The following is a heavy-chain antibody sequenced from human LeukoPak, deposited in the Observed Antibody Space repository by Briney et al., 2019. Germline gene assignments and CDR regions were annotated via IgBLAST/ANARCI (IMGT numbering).Heavy chain of an antibody. CDR2: IRSKANNYAT. CDR1: GFTFTDSA. V-gene: IGHV3-73*01. D-gene: IGHD2-15*01. CDR3: ARDILGYCSGGSCSDAFDI. J-gene: IGHJ3*02. Sequence: GGSLRLSCAASGFTFTDSAMHWVRQASGKGLEWVGRIRSKANNYATSYDASVKGRFTISRDDSKNTAFLQMNSLRTEDTGVYYCARDILGYCSGGSCSDAFDIWGQGTMVTVSS.